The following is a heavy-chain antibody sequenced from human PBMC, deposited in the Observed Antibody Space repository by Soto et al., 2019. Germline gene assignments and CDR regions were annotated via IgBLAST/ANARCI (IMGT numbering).Heavy chain of an antibody. V-gene: IGHV3-15*07. Sequence: GVSLRLSCAASGFTFSNAWINWVRQAPGKGFEWVGRIKSKTAGGTTDFAAPVTGRFAISRDDSKNMVYLQMNSLKTEDTALYYCTTDSYSTMLVIRFDYWGHGTLVTVSS. CDR3: TTDSYSTMLVIRFDY. CDR2: IKSKTAGGTT. CDR1: GFTFSNAW. J-gene: IGHJ4*01. D-gene: IGHD2-2*01.